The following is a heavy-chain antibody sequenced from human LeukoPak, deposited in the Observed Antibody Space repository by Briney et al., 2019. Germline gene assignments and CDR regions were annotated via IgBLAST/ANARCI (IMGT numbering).Heavy chain of an antibody. CDR3: TGGSGWYSPDY. D-gene: IGHD6-19*01. CDR2: ITSKPNSYAT. Sequence: PGGSLRLSCAASGFTFSGSVMHWVRQASGKGLEWVGRITSKPNSYATVYAASVKGRFTISSDDSKNTAYLQMNSLKIEDTAVYYCTGGSGWYSPDYWGQGTLVTVSS. J-gene: IGHJ4*02. CDR1: GFTFSGSV. V-gene: IGHV3-73*01.